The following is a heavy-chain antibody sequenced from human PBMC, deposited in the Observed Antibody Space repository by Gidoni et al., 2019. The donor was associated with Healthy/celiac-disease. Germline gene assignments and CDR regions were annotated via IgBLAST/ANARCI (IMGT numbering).Heavy chain of an antibody. D-gene: IGHD3-16*02. CDR2: ISSSSSYI. V-gene: IGHV3-21*01. CDR3: ARADGHSRGYLGGYYYGMDV. CDR1: GFTFSSYS. J-gene: IGHJ6*02. Sequence: EVQLVESGGGLVKPGGSLRLSCAASGFTFSSYSMNWVRQAPGKGLEWVSSISSSSSYIYYADSVKGRFTISRDNAKNSLYLQMNSLRAEDTAVYYCARADGHSRGYLGGYYYGMDVWGQGTTVTVSS.